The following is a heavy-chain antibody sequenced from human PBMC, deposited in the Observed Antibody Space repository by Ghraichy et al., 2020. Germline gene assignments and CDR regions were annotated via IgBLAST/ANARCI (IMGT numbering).Heavy chain of an antibody. V-gene: IGHV1-58*01. D-gene: IGHD2-15*01. J-gene: IGHJ6*02. CDR3: AADCSGGSCYPRYYYYYGMDV. Sequence: SVKVSCKASGFTFTSSAVQWVRQARGQRLEWIGWIVVGSGNTNYAQKIQERVTITRDMSTSTAYMELSSLRSEDTAVYYCAADCSGGSCYPRYYYYYGMDVWGQGTTVTVSS. CDR2: IVVGSGNT. CDR1: GFTFTSSA.